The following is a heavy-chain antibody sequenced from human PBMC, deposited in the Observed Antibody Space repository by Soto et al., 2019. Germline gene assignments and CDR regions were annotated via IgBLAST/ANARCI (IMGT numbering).Heavy chain of an antibody. CDR1: GFTFSSYA. D-gene: IGHD3-3*01. V-gene: IGHV3-23*01. J-gene: IGHJ4*02. CDR2: ISGSGGST. CDR3: ATALGDYDFWSGYSLAVAYYFDY. Sequence: PGGSLRLSCAASGFTFSSYAMSWVRQAPGKGLEWVSAISGSGGSTYYADSVKGRFTISRDNSKNTLYLQMNSLRAEDTAVYYCATALGDYDFWSGYSLAVAYYFDYWGQGTLVTVSS.